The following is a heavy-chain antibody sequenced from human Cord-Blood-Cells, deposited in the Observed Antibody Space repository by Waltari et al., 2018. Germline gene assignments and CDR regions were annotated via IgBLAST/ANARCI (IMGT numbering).Heavy chain of an antibody. V-gene: IGHV3-7*05. D-gene: IGHD3-16*01. CDR2: IKEDGSEK. CDR1: GFTFSGYG. Sequence: EVQLVESGGGLVQPGGSVRLSCAASGFTFSGYGMSWVRQAPGKGLEWVANIKEDGSEKYYVDSVKGRFTISRDNAKNSLYLQMNSLRAEDTAVYYCALGDHFDYWGQGTLVTVSS. CDR3: ALGDHFDY. J-gene: IGHJ4*02.